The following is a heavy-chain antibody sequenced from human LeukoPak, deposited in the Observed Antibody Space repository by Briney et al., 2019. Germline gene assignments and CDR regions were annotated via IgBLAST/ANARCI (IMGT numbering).Heavy chain of an antibody. CDR1: GGSISSSSYY. CDR3: ARVSNHPPFYYYYYGMDV. V-gene: IGHV4-39*07. Sequence: SETLSLTCTVSGGSISSSSYYWGWIRQPPGKGLEWIGSIYYSGSTYYNPSLKSRVTISVDTSKNQFSLKLSSVTAADTAVYYCARVSNHPPFYYYYYGMDVWGQGTTVTVSS. D-gene: IGHD1-14*01. J-gene: IGHJ6*02. CDR2: IYYSGST.